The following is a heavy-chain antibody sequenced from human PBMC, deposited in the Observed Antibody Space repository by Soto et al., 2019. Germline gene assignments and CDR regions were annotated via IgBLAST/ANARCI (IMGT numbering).Heavy chain of an antibody. J-gene: IGHJ6*03. CDR1: GGTFSSYA. CDR3: ARGYSSLQYYYYYYMDV. V-gene: IGHV1-69*13. D-gene: IGHD6-13*01. CDR2: IIPIFGTA. Sequence: ASVKVSCKASGGTFSSYAISWVRQAPGQGLEWMGGIIPIFGTANYAQKFQGRVTITADESTSTAYMELSSLRSEDTAVYYCARGYSSLQYYYYYYMDVWGKGTTVTVSS.